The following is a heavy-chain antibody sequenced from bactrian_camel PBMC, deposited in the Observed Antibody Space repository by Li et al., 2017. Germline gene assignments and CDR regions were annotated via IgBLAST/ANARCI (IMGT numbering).Heavy chain of an antibody. CDR2: ILRDGKKA. CDR3: VRDLLFGGSW. J-gene: IGHJ4*01. Sequence: HVQLVESGGGLVQPGESLTLSWVGSGFKFEPVDLSWVRQAPGKGLEWVSTILRDGKKAGYADSVKGRFTISRNNAKNSVYLQMNSLKPEDTAVYFCVRDLLFGGSWWGQGTQVTVS. CDR1: GFKFEPVD. V-gene: IGHV3-2*01. D-gene: IGHD2*01.